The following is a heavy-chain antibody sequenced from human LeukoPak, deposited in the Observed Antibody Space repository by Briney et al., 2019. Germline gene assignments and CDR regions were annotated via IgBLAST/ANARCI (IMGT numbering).Heavy chain of an antibody. D-gene: IGHD3-10*01. Sequence: GGSLRLSCVASGFTFTNAWMSWVRQAPGKGLEWVSVIYSGGSTYYADSVKGRFTISRDNSKNTLYLQMNSLRAEDTAVYYCASLTMVRGVKDYWGQGTLVTVSS. CDR2: IYSGGST. CDR3: ASLTMVRGVKDY. J-gene: IGHJ4*02. CDR1: GFTFTNAW. V-gene: IGHV3-66*01.